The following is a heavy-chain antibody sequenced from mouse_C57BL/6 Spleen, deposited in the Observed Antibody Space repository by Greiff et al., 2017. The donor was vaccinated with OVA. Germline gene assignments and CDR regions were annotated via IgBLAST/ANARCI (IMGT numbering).Heavy chain of an antibody. CDR3: ARSMDY. J-gene: IGHJ2*01. Sequence: EVQLKQSGPELVKPGASVKISCKASGYSFTGYYMNWVKQSPEKSLEWIGEINPSTGGTTYNQKFKAKATLTVDKSSSTAYMQLKSLTSEDSAVYYCARSMDYWGQGTTLTVSS. CDR1: GYSFTGYY. V-gene: IGHV1-42*01. CDR2: INPSTGGT.